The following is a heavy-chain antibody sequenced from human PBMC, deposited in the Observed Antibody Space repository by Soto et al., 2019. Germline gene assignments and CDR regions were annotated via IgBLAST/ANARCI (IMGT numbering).Heavy chain of an antibody. CDR2: ISYDGSDK. V-gene: IGHV3-30*03. D-gene: IGHD3-10*01. CDR3: ARPTMIRGVLGY. CDR1: GFISNNYG. Sequence: QVQLVESGGGVVQPGRSLRLSFAASGFISNNYGRPWVRQAPGKGLEWVAVISYDGSDKHYADSVKGRFTITRDNFKNTLYLKMNSLRAEDTAVYYCARPTMIRGVLGYWGQGTLVTISS. J-gene: IGHJ4*02.